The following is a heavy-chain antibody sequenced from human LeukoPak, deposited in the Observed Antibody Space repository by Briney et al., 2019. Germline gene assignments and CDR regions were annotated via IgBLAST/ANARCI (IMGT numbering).Heavy chain of an antibody. CDR3: AKGGDIVLMPYYYYYYMDV. Sequence: GGSLRLSCAASGFTFSSKWMSWVRQAPGKGLEWVANIKYDGSEKYYVDSVKGRFTISRDDAKNSLYLQMNSLRAEDTAVYYCAKGGDIVLMPYYYYYYMDVWGKGTTVTVSS. CDR1: GFTFSSKW. CDR2: IKYDGSEK. J-gene: IGHJ6*03. D-gene: IGHD2-8*01. V-gene: IGHV3-7*03.